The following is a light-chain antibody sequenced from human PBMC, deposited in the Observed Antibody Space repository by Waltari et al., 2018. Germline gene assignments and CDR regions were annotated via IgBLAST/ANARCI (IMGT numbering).Light chain of an antibody. Sequence: EIVLTQSPGTLSLSPGERATLSCRASQSVSSSYLAWYQQKPGQAPRLLIYGASSRATGIPDRFSGSGSGTEFTLTISSLQPDDFATYYCQQYNSYPYTFGQGTKLEI. CDR3: QQYNSYPYT. CDR2: GAS. J-gene: IGKJ2*01. CDR1: QSVSSSY. V-gene: IGKV3-20*01.